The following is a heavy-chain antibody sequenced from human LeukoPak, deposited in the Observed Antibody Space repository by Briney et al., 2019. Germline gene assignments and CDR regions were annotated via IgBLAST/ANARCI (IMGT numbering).Heavy chain of an antibody. CDR1: GFTFSSYG. CDR2: IRYDGSNK. CDR3: VKCSSTSCYSSYMGV. D-gene: IGHD2-2*01. V-gene: IGHV3-30*02. J-gene: IGHJ6*03. Sequence: GGSLRLSCAASGFTFSSYGMHWVRQAPGKGLEWVAFIRYDGSNKYYADSVKGRFTISRDNSKNTLYLQMNSLGAEDTAVYYCVKCSSTSCYSSYMGVWGKGTTVTVSS.